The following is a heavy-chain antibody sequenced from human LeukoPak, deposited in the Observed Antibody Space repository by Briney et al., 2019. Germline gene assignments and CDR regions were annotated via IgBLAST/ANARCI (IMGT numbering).Heavy chain of an antibody. J-gene: IGHJ4*02. CDR1: GYTFTSYD. CDR2: MNPNSGNT. Sequence: GASVKVSCKASGYTFTSYDINWVRQATGQGLEWMGWMNPNSGNTGYAQKFQGRVTITRNTSISTAYMELSSLRSEDTAVYYCARGFEDYYDSSGYSYYFDYWGQGTLVTVSS. V-gene: IGHV1-8*03. CDR3: ARGFEDYYDSSGYSYYFDY. D-gene: IGHD3-22*01.